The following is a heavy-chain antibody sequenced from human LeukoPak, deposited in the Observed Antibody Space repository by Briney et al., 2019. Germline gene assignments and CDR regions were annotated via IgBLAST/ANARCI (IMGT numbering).Heavy chain of an antibody. J-gene: IGHJ4*02. CDR3: VREDTPATANY. Sequence: PGGSLRLSCSASGFTFNRFYLHWVRQAPGKGLEWVSAISGGGDITYYADSVTGRFTISRDNSKDTLFLQMHSLRPGDTAVYYCVREDTPATANYWGQGTLVTISS. D-gene: IGHD2-21*02. CDR1: GFTFNRFY. V-gene: IGHV3-23*01. CDR2: ISGGGDIT.